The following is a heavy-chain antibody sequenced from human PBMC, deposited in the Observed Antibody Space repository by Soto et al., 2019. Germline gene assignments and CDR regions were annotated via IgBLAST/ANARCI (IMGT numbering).Heavy chain of an antibody. J-gene: IGHJ6*02. CDR3: AGGIAAACRSRDYYYSYGMDV. CDR2: INPNSGGT. CDR1: GYTFTGYY. V-gene: IGHV1-2*02. Sequence: ASVKVSCKASGYTFTGYYMHWVRQAPGQGLEGMGWINPNSGGTNYAQKFQGRVTMTTDTSISTAYMELSRLRSDDTAVYYCAGGIAAACRSRDYYYSYGMDVWGQGTTVTVSS. D-gene: IGHD6-13*01.